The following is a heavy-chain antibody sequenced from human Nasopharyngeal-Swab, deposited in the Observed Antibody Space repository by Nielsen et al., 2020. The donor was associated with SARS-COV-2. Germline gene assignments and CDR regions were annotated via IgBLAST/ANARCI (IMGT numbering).Heavy chain of an antibody. D-gene: IGHD2-21*02. CDR3: ARRGDCNGHPCYSDY. CDR2: IQPGYSSI. CDR1: GYSFTNYW. J-gene: IGHJ4*02. V-gene: IGHV5-51*01. Sequence: GGSLRLSCKASGYSFTNYWIGWVRQMPGTGLEWMGLIQPGYSSIRYIPSFQGQVTISVDKSLSTTYLQWSNLKASDAATYYCARRGDCNGHPCYSDYWGQGTLVTVSS.